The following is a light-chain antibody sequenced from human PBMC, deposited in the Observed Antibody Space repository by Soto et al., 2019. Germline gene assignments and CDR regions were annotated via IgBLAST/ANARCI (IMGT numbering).Light chain of an antibody. J-gene: IGKJ1*01. Sequence: DIKVKQSPSTVSATVRDTVTVTCRASQSVSGWLAWYQQKPGEAPKLLISDASSLETGVPSRFSGSGSGTEFTLTINSLQPDDFATYYCEQYISYWTFGEGTKVDIK. V-gene: IGKV1-5*01. CDR2: DAS. CDR3: EQYISYWT. CDR1: QSVSGW.